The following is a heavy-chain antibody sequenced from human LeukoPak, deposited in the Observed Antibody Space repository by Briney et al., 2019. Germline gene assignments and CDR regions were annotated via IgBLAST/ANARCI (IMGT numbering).Heavy chain of an antibody. CDR1: GFTFSNYE. D-gene: IGHD4-23*01. V-gene: IGHV3-48*03. J-gene: IGHJ4*02. CDR2: ISSSGSDI. Sequence: GGSLRLSCAASGFTFSNYEMHWVRQAPGKGLEWVSYISSSGSDIYYADSVKGRFIISRDNAKNSLYLHMNSLRAEDTAVYYCARDYGGSSPFDYWGQGTLVTVSS. CDR3: ARDYGGSSPFDY.